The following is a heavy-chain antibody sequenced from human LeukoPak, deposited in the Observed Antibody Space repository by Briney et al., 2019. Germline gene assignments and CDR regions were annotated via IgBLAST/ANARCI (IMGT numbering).Heavy chain of an antibody. CDR2: ISAYNGNT. CDR3: ARMSDGDYDLDY. J-gene: IGHJ4*02. Sequence: ASVKVSCKASGYTFTSYGISWVRQAPGQGLEWMGWISAYNGNTNYAQKLQDRVTTTTDTSTSTAYMELRSLRSDDTAVYYCARMSDGDYDLDYWGQGTLVTVSS. D-gene: IGHD4-17*01. CDR1: GYTFTSYG. V-gene: IGHV1-18*01.